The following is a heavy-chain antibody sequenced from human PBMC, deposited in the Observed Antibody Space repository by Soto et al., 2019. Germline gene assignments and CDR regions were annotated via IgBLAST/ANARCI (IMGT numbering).Heavy chain of an antibody. J-gene: IGHJ4*02. V-gene: IGHV3-30-3*01. Sequence: QVQLVESGGGVVQPGRSLRLSCAASGFTFSSYAMHWVRQAPGKGLEWVAVISYDGSNKYYADSVKGRFTISRDNSKNTLYLQMNSLRAEDTAVYYCARAGEAGELLPKIDYWGQGTLVTVSS. CDR1: GFTFSSYA. CDR2: ISYDGSNK. CDR3: ARAGEAGELLPKIDY. D-gene: IGHD1-26*01.